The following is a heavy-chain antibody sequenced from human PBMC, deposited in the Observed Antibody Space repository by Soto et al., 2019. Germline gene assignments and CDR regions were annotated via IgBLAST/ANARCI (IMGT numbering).Heavy chain of an antibody. CDR2: ICYSGST. D-gene: IGHD3-10*01. CDR3: ASGVLLWFGELLLAFDY. J-gene: IGHJ4*02. CDR1: GGSISNSSYX. V-gene: IGHV4-39*01. Sequence: PSDTLSLTCTVSGGSISNSSYXRGLIRQTPGKGLEWIGSICYSGSTYYNPSLKSRVTISVDTSKNPFSLKLSSVTAADTAVYYCASGVLLWFGELLLAFDYWGQGTLVTVSS.